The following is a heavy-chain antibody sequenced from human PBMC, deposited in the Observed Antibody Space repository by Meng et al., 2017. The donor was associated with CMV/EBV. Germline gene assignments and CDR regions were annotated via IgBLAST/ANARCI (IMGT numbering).Heavy chain of an antibody. V-gene: IGHV3-11*01. J-gene: IGHJ6*02. CDR2: ISSSGSTI. CDR1: GLIFSNAW. D-gene: IGHD6-6*01. CDR3: ARDGSSSSAFGDYYYYGMDV. Sequence: GESLKISCAASGLIFSNAWMSWIRQAPGKGLEWVSYISSSGSTIYYADSVKGRFTISRDNAKNSLYLQMNSLRAEDTAVYYCARDGSSSSAFGDYYYYGMDVWGQGTTVTVSS.